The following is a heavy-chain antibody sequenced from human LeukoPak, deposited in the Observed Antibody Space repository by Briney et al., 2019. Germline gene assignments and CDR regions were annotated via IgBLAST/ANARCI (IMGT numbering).Heavy chain of an antibody. CDR3: AKMRGYEGNYFDY. Sequence: GGSLRLSCAASGFAFSSYAMSWVRQAPGKGLEWVSAISGSGGSTYYADSVKGRFTISRDNSKNTLYLQMNSLRAEDTAVYYCAKMRGYEGNYFDYWGQGTLVTVSS. CDR2: ISGSGGST. V-gene: IGHV3-23*01. J-gene: IGHJ4*02. D-gene: IGHD5-12*01. CDR1: GFAFSSYA.